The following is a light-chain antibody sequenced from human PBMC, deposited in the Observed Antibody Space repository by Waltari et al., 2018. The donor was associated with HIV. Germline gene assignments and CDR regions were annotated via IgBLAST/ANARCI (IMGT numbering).Light chain of an antibody. J-gene: IGLJ3*02. CDR2: EVT. CDR1: SSDVGGYNY. CDR3: SSYSSTNTLGV. Sequence: QSALTQPASVSGSPGQSITISCTGASSDVGGYNYVSWYQHHPGKAPKLIIYEVTNRPSGVSNRFSGSKSGNTASLTISGLQPEDEADYYCSSYSSTNTLGVFGGGTILTVL. V-gene: IGLV2-14*01.